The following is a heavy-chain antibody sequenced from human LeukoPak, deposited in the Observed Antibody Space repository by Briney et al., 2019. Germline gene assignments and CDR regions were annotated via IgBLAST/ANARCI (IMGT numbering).Heavy chain of an antibody. Sequence: GASVKVSCKASGYTFTSYGISWVRQAPGQGLEWMGWIGGNNGNTNYAQHLQGRVTMTTDTSTSTAYMELRSLRSDDTAVYYCARDVFSTYYYDSSGLGDAFEIWGRGTMVTVSS. CDR1: GYTFTSYG. V-gene: IGHV1-18*01. J-gene: IGHJ3*02. CDR3: ARDVFSTYYYDSSGLGDAFEI. D-gene: IGHD3-22*01. CDR2: IGGNNGNT.